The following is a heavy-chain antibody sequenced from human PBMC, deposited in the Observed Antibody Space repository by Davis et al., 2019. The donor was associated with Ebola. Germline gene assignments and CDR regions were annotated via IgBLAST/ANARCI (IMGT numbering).Heavy chain of an antibody. V-gene: IGHV3-73*01. CDR3: TYTYSSGEDV. CDR1: GFILSGST. Sequence: GESLKISCAASGFILSGSTLHWVRQASGKGLEWVGRIRSKANSYATAYAASVKGRFTISRDDSKNTAYLQMNSLKTEDTAVYYCTYTYSSGEDVWGQGTTVTVSS. D-gene: IGHD6-25*01. J-gene: IGHJ6*02. CDR2: IRSKANSYAT.